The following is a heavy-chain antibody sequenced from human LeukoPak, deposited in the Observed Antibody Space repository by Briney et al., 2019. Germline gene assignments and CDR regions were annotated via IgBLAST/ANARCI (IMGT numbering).Heavy chain of an antibody. CDR3: ARDLLYGSGSYYFDY. Sequence: PGGSLRLSCAASGFTFSSYSMNWVRQAPGKRLEWVSSISSSSSYIYYADSVKGRFTISRDNAKNSLYLQMNSLRAEDTAVYYCARDLLYGSGSYYFDYWGQGTLVTVSS. J-gene: IGHJ4*02. D-gene: IGHD3-10*01. V-gene: IGHV3-21*01. CDR1: GFTFSSYS. CDR2: ISSSSSYI.